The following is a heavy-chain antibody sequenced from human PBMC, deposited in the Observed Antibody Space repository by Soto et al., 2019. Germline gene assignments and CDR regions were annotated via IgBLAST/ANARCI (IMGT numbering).Heavy chain of an antibody. D-gene: IGHD1-26*01. V-gene: IGHV3-11*01. J-gene: IGHJ4*02. CDR2: ISSSGDSI. CDR3: AREWSRFEY. CDR1: GFTFSDNY. Sequence: QVQLVESGGGLVKPGGSPRLSCEASGFTFSDNYMTWIRQAPGKGLEYVSHISSSGDSIYYADSVKGRFTTSRDNAKNSLYLQMNSLRAEDTAVYYCAREWSRFEYWGQGTLVTVSS.